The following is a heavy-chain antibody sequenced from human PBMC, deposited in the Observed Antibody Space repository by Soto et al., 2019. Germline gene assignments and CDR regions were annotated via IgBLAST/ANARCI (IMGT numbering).Heavy chain of an antibody. J-gene: IGHJ4*02. D-gene: IGHD3-3*01. CDR1: WYTFTNYD. V-gene: IGHV1-8*01. CDR2: MNPNSGNT. CDR3: ARGPSGYYDFWSGPSGTLEY. Sequence: ASAKVSCKASWYTFTNYDINLLRHYNGQCLECMGWMNPNSGNTGYAQKFQGRVTMTRNTSISTAYMELSSLRSEDTAVYYCARGPSGYYDFWSGPSGTLEYWGQGTLVTVSS.